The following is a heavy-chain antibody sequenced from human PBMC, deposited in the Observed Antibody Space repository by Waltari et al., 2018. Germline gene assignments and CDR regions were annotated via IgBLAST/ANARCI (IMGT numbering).Heavy chain of an antibody. Sequence: QVQLVQSGAEVKKPGASVTVSCKASGYTFTGYYRHWVRQAPGQGLEWMGRINPTSGGTNYAQKFQGRVTMTRDTSISTAYMELSRLRSDDTAVYYCASRAAAGTDDYWGQGTLVTVSS. CDR3: ASRAAAGTDDY. D-gene: IGHD6-13*01. CDR1: GYTFTGYY. CDR2: INPTSGGT. V-gene: IGHV1-2*06. J-gene: IGHJ4*02.